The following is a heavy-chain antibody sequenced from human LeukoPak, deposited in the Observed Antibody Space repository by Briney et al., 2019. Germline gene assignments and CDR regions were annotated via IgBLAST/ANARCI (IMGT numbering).Heavy chain of an antibody. CDR1: GFTFSSYA. D-gene: IGHD6-13*01. Sequence: GGSLRLSCAASGFTFSSYAMSWVRQAPGKGLEWVSAISGSGGSTYYADSVKGRFTISRDNSKNTLYLQMNSLRAEDTAVYYCAKDGVSSSWYDQWLDPWGQGTLVTVSS. CDR2: ISGSGGST. J-gene: IGHJ5*02. V-gene: IGHV3-23*01. CDR3: AKDGVSSSWYDQWLDP.